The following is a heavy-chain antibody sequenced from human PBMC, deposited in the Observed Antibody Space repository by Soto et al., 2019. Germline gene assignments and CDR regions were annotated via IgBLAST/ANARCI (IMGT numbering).Heavy chain of an antibody. D-gene: IGHD2-8*01. V-gene: IGHV3-23*01. CDR3: AQNGHYYYYYYMDV. CDR2: ISGSGGST. CDR1: GFTFSSYA. J-gene: IGHJ6*03. Sequence: GGSLRLSCAASGFTFSSYAMSWVRQAPGKGLEWVSAISGSGGSTYYADSVKGRFTISRDNSKNTLYLQMNSLRAGDTAVYYCAQNGHYYYYYYMDVWGKGTTVTVSS.